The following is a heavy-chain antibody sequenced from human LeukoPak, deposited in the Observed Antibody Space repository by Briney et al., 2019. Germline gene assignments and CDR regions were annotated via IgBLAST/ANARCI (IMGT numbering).Heavy chain of an antibody. Sequence: GGSLRLSCAASGFTFSSYAMSWVRQAPGKGLEWVSTISNSDNKPYYADSVKGRFTISRDNSKNTLYLQMNSLRAEDTAVYYCSRDRHCIGSTCYGLWGQGTRVTVSS. V-gene: IGHV3-23*01. D-gene: IGHD2-2*01. CDR3: SRDRHCIGSTCYGL. CDR1: GFTFSSYA. CDR2: ISNSDNKP. J-gene: IGHJ4*02.